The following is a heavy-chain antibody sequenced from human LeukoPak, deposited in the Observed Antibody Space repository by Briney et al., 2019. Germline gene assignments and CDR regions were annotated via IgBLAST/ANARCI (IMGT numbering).Heavy chain of an antibody. CDR1: GFTFSSYG. CDR2: IWYDGSNK. Sequence: GRSLRLSCAASGFTFSSYGMHWVRQAPGKGLEWVAVIWYDGSNKYYADSVKGRFTISRDNSKNTLHLQMNSLRAEDTAVYYCASLTYYYDSSGPVYWGQGTLVTVSS. V-gene: IGHV3-33*01. J-gene: IGHJ4*02. CDR3: ASLTYYYDSSGPVY. D-gene: IGHD3-22*01.